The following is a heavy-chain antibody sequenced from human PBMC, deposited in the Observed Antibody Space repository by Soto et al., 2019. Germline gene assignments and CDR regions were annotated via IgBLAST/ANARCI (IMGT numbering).Heavy chain of an antibody. D-gene: IGHD5-18*01. J-gene: IGHJ6*02. CDR2: INPGNGNT. CDR3: ARVYRYTYGYDYYGMAV. Sequence: ASVKVSCKASGYTFINYAMHWVRQAPGQRLEWMGWINPGNGNTKYSQKFQDRVTITRDTSASTAYMELSSLRSEDTAVYYCARVYRYTYGYDYYGMAVRGQGTTVTVS. CDR1: GYTFINYA. V-gene: IGHV1-3*01.